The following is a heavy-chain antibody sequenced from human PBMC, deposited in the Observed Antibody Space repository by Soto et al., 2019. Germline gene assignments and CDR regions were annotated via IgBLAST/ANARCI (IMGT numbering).Heavy chain of an antibody. J-gene: IGHJ4*02. CDR2: ISSSSSYI. V-gene: IGHV3-21*01. Sequence: PGGSLRLSCAASGFTFSSYSMNWVRQAPGKGLEWVSSISSSSSYIYYADSVKGRFTISRDNAKNSLYLQMNSLRAEDTAVYYCARSYCGGDCYSISHSDYWGQGTLVTVSS. D-gene: IGHD2-21*02. CDR3: ARSYCGGDCYSISHSDY. CDR1: GFTFSSYS.